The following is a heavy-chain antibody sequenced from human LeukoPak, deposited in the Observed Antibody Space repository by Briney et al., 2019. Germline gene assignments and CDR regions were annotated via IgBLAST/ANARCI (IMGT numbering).Heavy chain of an antibody. D-gene: IGHD6-19*01. CDR1: GGSLSGSY. CDR3: ARHFWTSGWSFYFDY. J-gene: IGHJ4*02. V-gene: IGHV4-59*08. CDR2: VYFTGST. Sequence: SETLSLTCDVSGGSLSGSYWSWIRQPPGKGLEWIGYVYFTGSTNHNPSLKSRVTISLDTSKNQFSLKLSSVTAADTAVYYCARHFWTSGWSFYFDYWGQGILVTVSS.